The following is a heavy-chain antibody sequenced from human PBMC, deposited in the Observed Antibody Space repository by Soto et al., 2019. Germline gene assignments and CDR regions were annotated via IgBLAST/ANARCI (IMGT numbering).Heavy chain of an antibody. CDR1: GFTFSSFA. Sequence: QVQLVESGGGVVQPGRSLRLSCAASGFTFSSFAMHWVRQAPGKGLEWVAVISYDGNNKYYADSVKGRFTISIDNSKNTLYLQMNSLRAEDTAVYYCARDRGYSYHSYYFDYWGQGTRVTVSS. CDR2: ISYDGNNK. V-gene: IGHV3-30-3*01. J-gene: IGHJ4*02. CDR3: ARDRGYSYHSYYFDY. D-gene: IGHD5-18*01.